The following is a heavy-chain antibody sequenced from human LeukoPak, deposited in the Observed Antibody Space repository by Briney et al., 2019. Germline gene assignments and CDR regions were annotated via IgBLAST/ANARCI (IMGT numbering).Heavy chain of an antibody. V-gene: IGHV1-18*01. J-gene: IGHJ4*02. D-gene: IGHD3-22*01. CDR3: ARDAYYYDSSGYYSEASAFDY. Sequence: ASVKVSCKASGYTFTSYGISWVRQAPGQGLEWMGWISAYNGNTNYAQKLQGRVTMTTDTSTSTAYMELRSLRSDDTAVYYCARDAYYYDSSGYYSEASAFDYWGQGTLVTVSS. CDR1: GYTFTSYG. CDR2: ISAYNGNT.